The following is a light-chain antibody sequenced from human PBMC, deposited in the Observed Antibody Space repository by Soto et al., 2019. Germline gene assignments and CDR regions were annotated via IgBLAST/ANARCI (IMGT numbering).Light chain of an antibody. CDR2: SNN. Sequence: QSVLTQPPSASGTPGQRVTISCSVSSSNIGSNTVNWYQQLPGTAPKLLIYSNNQRPSGVPDRFSGSKSGTSASLAISGLQSEDEADYYCAAWDDSLNAQVVFGGGTKLTVL. J-gene: IGLJ2*01. V-gene: IGLV1-44*01. CDR1: SSNIGSNT. CDR3: AAWDDSLNAQVV.